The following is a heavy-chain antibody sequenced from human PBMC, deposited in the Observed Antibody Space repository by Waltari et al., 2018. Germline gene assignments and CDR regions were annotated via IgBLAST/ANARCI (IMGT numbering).Heavy chain of an antibody. J-gene: IGHJ5*02. D-gene: IGHD3-22*01. CDR1: GTSVRSGFY. CDR3: ARGTDYDSSGYYYKHFDP. Sequence: QVQVQESGPGLVKPSETLSLSCLVSGTSVRSGFYWGWIRQSPEKGLEWIGSINFSGKKFYSPALRGRVTLSVDTSKNAVSLSLTSVTAADSAIYFCARGTDYDSSGYYYKHFDPWGQGTHVTVSS. CDR2: INFSGKK. V-gene: IGHV4-38-2*02.